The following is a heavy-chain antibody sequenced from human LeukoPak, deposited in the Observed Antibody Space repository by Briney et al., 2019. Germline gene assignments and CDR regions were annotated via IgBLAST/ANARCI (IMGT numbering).Heavy chain of an antibody. D-gene: IGHD6-19*01. CDR2: IYPGDSDT. V-gene: IGHV5-51*01. Sequence: GESLKISCKGSGYRFTSYWIGWVRQMPGKGLEWMGIIYPGDSDTRYSPSFQGQVTISADKSISTAYLQWSSLKASDTAMYYCARHGSAVAGIDAFDIWGQGTMVTVSS. J-gene: IGHJ3*02. CDR1: GYRFTSYW. CDR3: ARHGSAVAGIDAFDI.